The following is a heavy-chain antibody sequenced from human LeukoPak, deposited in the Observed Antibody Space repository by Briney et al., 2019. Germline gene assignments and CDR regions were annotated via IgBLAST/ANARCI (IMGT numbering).Heavy chain of an antibody. CDR3: ASLKDGLTGHNWFDP. Sequence: GASVKVSCKASGYTFTSYAMNWVRQAPGQGLEWMGWINTNTGNPTYAQGFTGRFVFSLDTSVSTAYLQISSLKAEDTAVYYCASLKDGLTGHNWFDPWGQGTLVTVSS. CDR2: INTNTGNP. V-gene: IGHV7-4-1*02. J-gene: IGHJ5*02. D-gene: IGHD3-9*01. CDR1: GYTFTSYA.